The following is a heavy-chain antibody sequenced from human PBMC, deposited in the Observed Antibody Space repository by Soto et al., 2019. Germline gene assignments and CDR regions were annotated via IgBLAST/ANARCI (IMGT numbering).Heavy chain of an antibody. CDR2: LTNTDSQK. V-gene: IGHV3-23*01. CDR3: AKTPWADVVASGALDL. J-gene: IGHJ3*01. CDR1: GLTLANYA. D-gene: IGHD2-21*01. Sequence: EVQLLESGGGLAQPGGSLRLSCTASGLTLANYAMTWVRQAPGKGLEWVSTLTNTDSQKYYADSVQGRFTISRDSSKNTLYLHMNSLRVEDTAIYCCAKTPWADVVASGALDLWGHGTLVTVSS.